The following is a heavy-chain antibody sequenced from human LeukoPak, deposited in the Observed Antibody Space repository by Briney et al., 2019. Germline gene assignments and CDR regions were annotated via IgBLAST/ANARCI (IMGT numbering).Heavy chain of an antibody. J-gene: IGHJ4*02. Sequence: PSETLSLTCTVSGGSISSYYWSWIRQPPGKGLEWIGYIYYSGSTNYNPSLKSRVTISVDPSKNQFSLKLNSVIVADTAVYYCARDRYGWTGGDFDYWGQGTLVTVSS. CDR2: IYYSGST. V-gene: IGHV4-59*12. D-gene: IGHD2-8*02. CDR1: GGSISSYY. CDR3: ARDRYGWTGGDFDY.